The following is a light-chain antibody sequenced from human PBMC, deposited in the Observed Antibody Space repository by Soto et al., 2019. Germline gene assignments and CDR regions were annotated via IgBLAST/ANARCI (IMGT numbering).Light chain of an antibody. J-gene: IGLJ2*01. Sequence: QSVLTQPPSVSAAPGQKVTISCSGRSSNIGYNYVSWYQQFPGTAPKLLIYDNNRRPSGIPDRFSGSKSGTSATLGITGLQTGDEADYYCGTWDSSLSAEWGVVFGGGTKLTVL. CDR2: DNN. CDR1: SSNIGYNY. CDR3: GTWDSSLSAEWGVV. V-gene: IGLV1-51*01.